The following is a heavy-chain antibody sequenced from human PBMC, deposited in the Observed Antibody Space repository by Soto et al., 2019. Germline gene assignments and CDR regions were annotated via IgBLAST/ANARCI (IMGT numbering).Heavy chain of an antibody. CDR2: INPNSGGT. Sequence: GASVKVSCKASGYTFTGYYMHWVRQAPGQGLEWMGWINPNSGGTNYAQKFQGWVTMTRDTSISTAYMELRSLRSDDTAVYYCARAPTIFDAFDIWGQGTMVTVSS. J-gene: IGHJ3*02. CDR1: GYTFTGYY. D-gene: IGHD3-3*01. V-gene: IGHV1-2*04. CDR3: ARAPTIFDAFDI.